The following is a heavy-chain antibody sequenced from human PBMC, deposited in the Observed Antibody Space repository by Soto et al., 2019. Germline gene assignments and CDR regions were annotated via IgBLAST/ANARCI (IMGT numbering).Heavy chain of an antibody. CDR2: IRSKAYGGTT. CDR1: GFTFGDYA. J-gene: IGHJ3*02. D-gene: IGHD6-19*01. CDR3: TRDRWLGGVARLRAFDI. V-gene: IGHV3-49*03. Sequence: GGSLRLSCTASGFTFGDYAMSWFRQAPGKGLEWVGFIRSKAYGGTTEYAASVKGRFTISRDDSKSIAYLQMNSLKTEDTAVYYCTRDRWLGGVARLRAFDIWGQGTMVTVSS.